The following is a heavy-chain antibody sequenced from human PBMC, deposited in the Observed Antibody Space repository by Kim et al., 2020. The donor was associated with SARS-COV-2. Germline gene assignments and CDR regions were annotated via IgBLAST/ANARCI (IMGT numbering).Heavy chain of an antibody. Sequence: SVKVSCKASGGTFSSYAISWVRQAPGQGLEWMGGIIPIFGTANYAQKFQGRVTITADESTSTAYMELSRLRSEDTAVYYCARGTAYGYVGYYYYYGMDVWGQGTTVTVSS. CDR3: ARGTAYGYVGYYYYYGMDV. CDR1: GGTFSSYA. V-gene: IGHV1-69*13. D-gene: IGHD5-18*01. J-gene: IGHJ6*02. CDR2: IIPIFGTA.